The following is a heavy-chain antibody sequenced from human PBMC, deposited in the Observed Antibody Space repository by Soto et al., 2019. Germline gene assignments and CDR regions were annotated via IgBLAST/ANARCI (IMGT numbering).Heavy chain of an antibody. Sequence: ASVKVSCKASGYTFTSYYMHWVRQAPGQGLEWMGIINPSGGSTSYAQKFQGRVTMTRDTSTSTVYMELSSPRSEDTAVYYCARDRYYYDSSGYYIANDAFDIWGQGTMVTVSS. CDR3: ARDRYYYDSSGYYIANDAFDI. CDR1: GYTFTSYY. CDR2: INPSGGST. J-gene: IGHJ3*02. V-gene: IGHV1-46*01. D-gene: IGHD3-22*01.